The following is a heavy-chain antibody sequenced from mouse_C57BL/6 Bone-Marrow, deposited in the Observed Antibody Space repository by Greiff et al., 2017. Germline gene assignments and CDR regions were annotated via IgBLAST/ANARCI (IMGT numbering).Heavy chain of an antibody. CDR2: IYPGSGNT. CDR1: GFTFTDYY. CDR3: ARLDYYGSSLFDY. V-gene: IGHV1-76*01. J-gene: IGHJ2*01. D-gene: IGHD1-1*01. Sequence: QVQLKESGAELVRPGASVKLSCTASGFTFTDYYINWVKQRPGQGLEWIARIYPGSGNTYYNEKFKGKATLTAEKSSSTAYMQLSSLTSEDAAVYFCARLDYYGSSLFDYWGQGTTLTVSS.